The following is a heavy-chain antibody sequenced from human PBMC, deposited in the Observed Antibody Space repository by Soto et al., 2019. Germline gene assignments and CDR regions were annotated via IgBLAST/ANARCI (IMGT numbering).Heavy chain of an antibody. V-gene: IGHV3-23*01. CDR2: ISGSGGST. Sequence: GGSLRLSCAASGFTFSSYAMSWVRQAPGKGLEWVSAISGSGGSTYYADSVKGRFTISRDNSKNTLYLQMNSLRAEDTAVYYCAKVLPDYGGSWYYFDYWGQGTLVTVSS. CDR3: AKVLPDYGGSWYYFDY. CDR1: GFTFSSYA. J-gene: IGHJ4*02. D-gene: IGHD3-16*01.